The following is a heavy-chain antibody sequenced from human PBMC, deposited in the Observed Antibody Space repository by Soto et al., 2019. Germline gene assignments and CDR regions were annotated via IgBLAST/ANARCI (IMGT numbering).Heavy chain of an antibody. CDR3: AHQYSSSWYGWYFDL. CDR1: GFSLSTSGVG. V-gene: IGHV2-5*01. CDR2: IYWNDDK. Sequence: SGPTLVTPTQTLTLTCTFSGFSLSTSGVGVGWIRQPPGKALEWLALIYWNDDKRYSPSLKSRLTITKDTSKNQVVLTMTNMDPVDTATYYCAHQYSSSWYGWYFDLWGRGTLVTVSS. D-gene: IGHD6-13*01. J-gene: IGHJ2*01.